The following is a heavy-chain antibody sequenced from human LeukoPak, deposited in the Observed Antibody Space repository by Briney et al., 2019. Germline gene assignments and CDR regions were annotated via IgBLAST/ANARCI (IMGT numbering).Heavy chain of an antibody. J-gene: IGHJ3*02. V-gene: IGHV4-31*03. CDR3: ARDNADSSLEDAFDI. D-gene: IGHD3-22*01. CDR2: IYYSGST. CDR1: GGSISRGGYY. Sequence: KPSQTLSLTCTVSGGSISRGGYYWTWIRQHPGKGLEWIGYIYYSGSTYYHPSLKSRVTISVETSKNQFSLKLSSVTAGDTAVYYCARDNADSSLEDAFDIWGQGTMVTVSS.